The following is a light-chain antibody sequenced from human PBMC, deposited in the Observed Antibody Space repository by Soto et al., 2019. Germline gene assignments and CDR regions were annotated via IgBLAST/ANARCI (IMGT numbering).Light chain of an antibody. CDR1: QSVSHNTNNKNY. V-gene: IGKV4-1*01. J-gene: IGKJ4*01. CDR3: QQYYVTPLT. CDR2: WAA. Sequence: DIVMTQSPDSLAVSLGERATINCKSSQSVSHNTNNKNYLAWYQQKPGQPPKLLIYWAATRESGVPDRFSGSGSGTDFTLTISSLQAEDVAVYYCQQYYVTPLTFGGRTKVEIK.